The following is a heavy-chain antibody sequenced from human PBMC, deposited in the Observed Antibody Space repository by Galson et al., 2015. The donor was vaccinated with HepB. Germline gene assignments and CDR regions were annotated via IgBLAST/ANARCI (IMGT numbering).Heavy chain of an antibody. J-gene: IGHJ4*02. V-gene: IGHV3-33*01. D-gene: IGHD6-13*01. Sequence: SLRLSCAASGFTFSSYGMHWVRQAPGKGLEWVAVIWYDGSNKYYADSVKGRFIISRDNSKNTLYLQMNSLRAEDTAVYYCARGTQLVRRDYFDYWGQGTLVTVSS. CDR3: ARGTQLVRRDYFDY. CDR2: IWYDGSNK. CDR1: GFTFSSYG.